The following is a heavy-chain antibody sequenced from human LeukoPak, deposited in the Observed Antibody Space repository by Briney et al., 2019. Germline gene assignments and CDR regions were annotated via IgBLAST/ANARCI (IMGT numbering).Heavy chain of an antibody. CDR3: ARGQSSYFAMDV. Sequence: SQTLSLTCAISGDSVSRNSAAWNWIGQSPSRGLEWLGRTHYTSKWNDDYAVSVKSRITINPDTSKNQFSLHLNSVTPEDTAVYYRARGQSSYFAMDVWGQGTTVTVS. V-gene: IGHV6-1*01. CDR1: GDSVSRNSAA. J-gene: IGHJ6*02. CDR2: THYTSKWND. D-gene: IGHD2/OR15-2a*01.